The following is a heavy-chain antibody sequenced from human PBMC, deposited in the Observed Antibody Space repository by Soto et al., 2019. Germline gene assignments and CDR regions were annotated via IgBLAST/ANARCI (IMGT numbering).Heavy chain of an antibody. CDR2: MNPNSGNT. CDR3: AREGGGSGPRGGDY. V-gene: IGHV1-8*01. Sequence: ASGKGACKASGYTFTSYDINWVRQATGQGLEWMGWMNPNSGNTGYAQKFQGRVTMTRNTSISTAYMELSSLRSEDTAVYYCAREGGGSGPRGGDYWGQGTMVTVSS. CDR1: GYTFTSYD. J-gene: IGHJ4*02. D-gene: IGHD6-19*01.